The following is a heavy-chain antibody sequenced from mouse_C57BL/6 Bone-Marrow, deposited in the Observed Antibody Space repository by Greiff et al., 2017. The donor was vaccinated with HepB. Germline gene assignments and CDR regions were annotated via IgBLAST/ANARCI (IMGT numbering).Heavy chain of an antibody. CDR2: ISNGGGST. CDR1: GFTFSDYY. Sequence: EVMLVESGGGLVQPGGSLKLSCAASGFTFSDYYMYWVRQTPEKRLEWVAYISNGGGSTYYPDTVKGRFTISRDNAKNTLYLQMSRLKSEDTAMYYCASRRFITTVVDAMDYGGQGTSVTVSS. CDR3: ASRRFITTVVDAMDY. V-gene: IGHV5-12*01. J-gene: IGHJ4*01. D-gene: IGHD1-1*01.